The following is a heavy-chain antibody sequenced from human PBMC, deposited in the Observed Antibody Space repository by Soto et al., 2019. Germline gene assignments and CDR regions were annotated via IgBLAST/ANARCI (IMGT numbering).Heavy chain of an antibody. CDR1: GYTFTGYS. Sequence: GASVKVSCKASGYTFTGYSMHWVRQSPGQGLKWMGWINPNSGGTNYAQKFQGWVTMTRDTSISTAYMELSRLRSDDTAVYYCARGQDIVLVPAAKPYYGMDVWGQGTTVTVSS. CDR3: ARGQDIVLVPAAKPYYGMDV. D-gene: IGHD2-2*01. CDR2: INPNSGGT. V-gene: IGHV1-2*04. J-gene: IGHJ6*02.